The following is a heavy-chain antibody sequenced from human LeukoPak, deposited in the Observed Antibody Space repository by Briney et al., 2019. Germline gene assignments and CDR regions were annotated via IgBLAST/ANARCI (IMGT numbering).Heavy chain of an antibody. CDR1: GFTFSSYG. CDR2: ISGSGGST. J-gene: IGHJ4*02. Sequence: GGSLRLSCAASGFTFSSYGMSWVRQAPGKGLEWVSAISGSGGSTYYADSVKGRFTISRDNSKNTLYLQMNSLRAEDTAVYYCAKDNDYGGNSVSYFDYWGQGTLVTVSS. V-gene: IGHV3-23*01. CDR3: AKDNDYGGNSVSYFDY. D-gene: IGHD4-23*01.